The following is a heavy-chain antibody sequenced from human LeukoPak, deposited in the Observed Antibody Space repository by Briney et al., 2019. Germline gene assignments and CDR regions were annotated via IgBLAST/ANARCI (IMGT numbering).Heavy chain of an antibody. CDR1: GYSITNYY. CDR3: ARKEGVPNYFDS. CDR2: ISYSGST. J-gene: IGHJ4*02. D-gene: IGHD3-10*01. Sequence: SETLSLTCTVSGYSITNYYWSWIRQPPGKGLEWIGYISYSGSTNYNPSLKSRVTISADMSKNQFSLKLSSVTTSDTAFYYCARKEGVPNYFDSWGQGALVTVSS. V-gene: IGHV4-59*01.